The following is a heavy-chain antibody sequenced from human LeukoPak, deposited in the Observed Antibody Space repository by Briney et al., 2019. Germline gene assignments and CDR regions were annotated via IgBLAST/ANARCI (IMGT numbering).Heavy chain of an antibody. V-gene: IGHV4-34*01. CDR2: MNHSGST. Sequence: SETLSLTCAVYGGSFSGYYWSLIRQPPGKGLEWIGEMNHSGSTNYNPSLKSRVTISVDTSKNQFSLKLSSVTAADTAVYYCARGPTYYDFWSGYYGGTWFDPWGQGTLVAVSS. CDR1: GGSFSGYY. J-gene: IGHJ5*02. D-gene: IGHD3-3*01. CDR3: ARGPTYYDFWSGYYGGTWFDP.